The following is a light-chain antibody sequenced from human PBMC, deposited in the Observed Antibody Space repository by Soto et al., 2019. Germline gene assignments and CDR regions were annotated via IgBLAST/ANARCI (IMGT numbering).Light chain of an antibody. CDR1: QSVSNN. J-gene: IGKJ5*01. CDR3: QQYDDRPIT. Sequence: EIVLTQSPGTLSLSPGERATLSCRASQSVSNNYLAWYQQKPGQAPRLLIYGASTRATGIPARFSGSESGTEFTLTISSLQSEDFAVYFCQQYDDRPITFGQGTRLEI. V-gene: IGKV3-15*01. CDR2: GAS.